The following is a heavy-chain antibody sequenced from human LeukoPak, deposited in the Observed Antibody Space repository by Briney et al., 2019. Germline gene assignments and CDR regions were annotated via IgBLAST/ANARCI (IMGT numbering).Heavy chain of an antibody. D-gene: IGHD3-9*01. CDR3: ARDRDGAGWLYAFDI. CDR2: IWYDGSNK. V-gene: IGHV3-33*08. Sequence: GGSLRLSCAASGFTFSSYAMSWVRQAPGKGLEWVAVIWYDGSNKYYADSVKGRFTISRDNSKNTLYLQMNSLRAEDTAVYYCARDRDGAGWLYAFDIWGQGTMVTVSS. CDR1: GFTFSSYA. J-gene: IGHJ3*02.